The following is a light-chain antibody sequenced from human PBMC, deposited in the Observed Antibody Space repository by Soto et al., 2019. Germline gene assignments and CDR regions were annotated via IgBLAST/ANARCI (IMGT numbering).Light chain of an antibody. J-gene: IGKJ2*01. CDR3: QQYGTSPVT. CDR2: GAS. Sequence: EIVLTQSPGTLSLSPGERATLSCRASQSVSNTYLAWYQHKPGQAPRLLICGASDRATGIPDRFSGSGSVTDFTLTTSCLEPEDFALYYCQQYGTSPVTFGQGTKLEIK. CDR1: QSVSNTY. V-gene: IGKV3-20*01.